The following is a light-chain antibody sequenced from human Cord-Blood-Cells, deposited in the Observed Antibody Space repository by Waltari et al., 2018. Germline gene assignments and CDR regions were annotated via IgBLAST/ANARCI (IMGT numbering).Light chain of an antibody. V-gene: IGLV2-8*01. Sequence: QSALTQPPPASGSPGQSVTISCTGTSSDVGGYNYVSWYQQHPDKAPKLMIYEVSKRPSGVPDRFSGSKSGNTASLTVSGLQAEDEADYYCSSYAGSNNYVVFGGGTKLTVL. CDR3: SSYAGSNNYVV. J-gene: IGLJ2*01. CDR2: EVS. CDR1: SSDVGGYNY.